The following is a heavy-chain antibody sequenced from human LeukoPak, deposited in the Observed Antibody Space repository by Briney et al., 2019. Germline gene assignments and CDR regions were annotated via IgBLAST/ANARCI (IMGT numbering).Heavy chain of an antibody. CDR1: GFTFSSYG. CDR3: AKDRARNEYYFDY. V-gene: IGHV3-30*18. J-gene: IGHJ4*02. D-gene: IGHD1-1*01. CDR2: ISYDGSNK. Sequence: GGSLRLSCAASGFTFSSYGMHWVRQAPGKGLEWVAVISYDGSNKYYAGSVKGRFTISRDNSKNTLYLQMNSLRAEDTAVYYCAKDRARNEYYFDYWGQGTLVTVSS.